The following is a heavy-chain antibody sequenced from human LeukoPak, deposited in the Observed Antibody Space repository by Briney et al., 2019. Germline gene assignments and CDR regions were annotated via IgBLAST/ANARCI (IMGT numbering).Heavy chain of an antibody. V-gene: IGHV3-23*01. J-gene: IGHJ4*02. Sequence: PGGSLRLSCAASGFTFSSYAMSWVRQAPGKGLEWVSPISDSGSGGYTYYADSVMGLFTISRDKSKNTLYLQMNSLRAADTAVYYCAGELRFLGWLLPIDYWGQGTLVTVSS. CDR2: ISDSGSGGYT. D-gene: IGHD3-3*01. CDR3: AGELRFLGWLLPIDY. CDR1: GFTFSSYA.